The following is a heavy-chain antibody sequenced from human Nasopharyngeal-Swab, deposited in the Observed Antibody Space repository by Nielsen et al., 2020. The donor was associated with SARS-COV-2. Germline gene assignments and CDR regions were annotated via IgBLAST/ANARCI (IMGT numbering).Heavy chain of an antibody. D-gene: IGHD3-3*01. CDR2: ISSSSSYI. CDR1: GFTFSSYS. CDR3: ARDRLQYYDFWSGYPNYFDY. V-gene: IGHV3-21*01. J-gene: IGHJ4*02. Sequence: GGSLRLSCAASGFTFSSYSMNWVRQAPGKGLEWVSSISSSSSYIYYADSVKGRFTISRDNAKNSLYLQMNSLRAKDTAVYYCARDRLQYYDFWSGYPNYFDYWGQGTLVTVSS.